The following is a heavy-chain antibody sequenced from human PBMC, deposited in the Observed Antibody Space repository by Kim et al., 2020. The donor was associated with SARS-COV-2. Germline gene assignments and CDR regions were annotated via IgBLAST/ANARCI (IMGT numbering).Heavy chain of an antibody. CDR3: ATDGGTMVRGAFC. CDR1: GYTLTELS. V-gene: IGHV1-24*01. CDR2: FDPEDGET. J-gene: IGHJ4*02. D-gene: IGHD3-10*01. Sequence: ASGKVSCKVSGYTLTELSMHWVRQAPGKGLEWMGGFDPEDGETIYAQKFQGRVTMNDDTSTDTAYMALSSQRSEDTAVYYCATDGGTMVRGAFCWGQETLVTVSS.